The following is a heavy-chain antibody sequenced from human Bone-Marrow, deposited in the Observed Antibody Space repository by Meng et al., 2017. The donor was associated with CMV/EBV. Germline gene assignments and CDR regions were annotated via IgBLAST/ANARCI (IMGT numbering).Heavy chain of an antibody. J-gene: IGHJ6*02. CDR3: ARVGYCSSTSCYYNLNYYYYGMDV. D-gene: IGHD2-2*01. V-gene: IGHV4-4*07. Sequence: SETLSLTCTVSGGSISSYYWSWIRQPAGKGLEWIGRIYTSGSTNYNPSLKSRVTMSVDTSKNQFSLKLSSVTAADTAVYCCARVGYCSSTSCYYNLNYYYYGMDVWGQGTTVTVSS. CDR2: IYTSGST. CDR1: GGSISSYY.